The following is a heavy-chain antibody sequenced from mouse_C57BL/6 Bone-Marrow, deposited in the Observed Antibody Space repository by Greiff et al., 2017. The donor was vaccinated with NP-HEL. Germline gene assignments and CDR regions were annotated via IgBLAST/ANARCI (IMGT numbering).Heavy chain of an antibody. J-gene: IGHJ3*01. CDR3: TGYYYGSSSWFAY. CDR2: IRLKSDNYAT. Sequence: EVQRVESGGGLVQPGGSMKLSCVASGFTFSNYWMNWVRQSPEKGLEWVAQIRLKSDNYATHYAESVKGRFTISRDDSKSSVYLQMNNLRAEDTGIYYCTGYYYGSSSWFAYWGQGTLVTVSA. V-gene: IGHV6-3*01. D-gene: IGHD1-1*01. CDR1: GFTFSNYW.